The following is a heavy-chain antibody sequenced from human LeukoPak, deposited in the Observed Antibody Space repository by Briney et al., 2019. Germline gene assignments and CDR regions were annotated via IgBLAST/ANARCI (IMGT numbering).Heavy chain of an antibody. Sequence: SETLSLTCTVSGYSISSGYYWAWIRPPPGKGLEWIGYIYHSGSTNYNPSLKSRVTISVDTSKNQFSLKLSSVTAADTAVYYCARRDSSVQFDYWGQGTLVTVSS. V-gene: IGHV4-38-2*02. J-gene: IGHJ4*02. CDR3: ARRDSSVQFDY. CDR1: GYSISSGYY. D-gene: IGHD6-19*01. CDR2: IYHSGST.